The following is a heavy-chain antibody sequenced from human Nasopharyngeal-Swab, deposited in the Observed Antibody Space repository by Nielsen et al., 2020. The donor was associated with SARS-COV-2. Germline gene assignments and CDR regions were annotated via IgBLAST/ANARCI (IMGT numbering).Heavy chain of an antibody. D-gene: IGHD3-3*01. Sequence: GGSLRLSCAASGFTFSSYAMPWVRQAPGRGLEWVAVISYDGSNKYYADSVKGRFTISRDNSKNTLYLQMNSLRAEDTAVYYCAKPLWGRITIFGVVTVVPGPFDYWGQGTLVTVSS. J-gene: IGHJ4*02. CDR1: GFTFSSYA. CDR2: ISYDGSNK. V-gene: IGHV3-30*18. CDR3: AKPLWGRITIFGVVTVVPGPFDY.